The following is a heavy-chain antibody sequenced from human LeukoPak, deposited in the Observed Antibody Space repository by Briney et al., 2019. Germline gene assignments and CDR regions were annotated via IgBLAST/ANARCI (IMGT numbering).Heavy chain of an antibody. V-gene: IGHV3-9*01. Sequence: PGGSLRLSCAASGFTFDDYAMHWVRQAPGKGLEWVSGISWNSGSIGYADSVKGRFTISRDNAKNSLYLQMNSLRAEDTALYYCAKGPYSDYGDYVPSDWGQGTLVTVSS. CDR2: ISWNSGSI. CDR1: GFTFDDYA. J-gene: IGHJ4*02. D-gene: IGHD4-17*01. CDR3: AKGPYSDYGDYVPSD.